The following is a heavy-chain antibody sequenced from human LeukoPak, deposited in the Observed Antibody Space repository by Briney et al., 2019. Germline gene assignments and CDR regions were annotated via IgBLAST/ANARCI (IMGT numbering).Heavy chain of an antibody. D-gene: IGHD3-16*01. CDR2: IYSSESP. CDR1: GGSISSYY. V-gene: IGHV4-59*08. CDR3: ARHYYDFDY. J-gene: IGHJ4*02. Sequence: SETLSLTCTVSGGSISSYYWSWIRQSPGKGLEWIGYIYSSESPNYNPSLKSRVTMSIDTSKNQFSLKLSSVTAADTAVYYCARHYYDFDYWGQGTLVIVSA.